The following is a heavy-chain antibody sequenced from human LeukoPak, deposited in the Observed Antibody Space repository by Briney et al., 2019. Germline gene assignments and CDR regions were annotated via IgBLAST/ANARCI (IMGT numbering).Heavy chain of an antibody. Sequence: PSETLSLTCTVSGGSISSYYWSWVRQPPGKGLEWIGYIYYSGSTNYNPSLKSRVTISVDTSKNQFSLKLSSVTAADTAVYYCARDAFGVVSAYWYFDLWGRGTLVTVSS. CDR1: GGSISSYY. V-gene: IGHV4-59*12. D-gene: IGHD3-3*01. CDR2: IYYSGST. J-gene: IGHJ2*01. CDR3: ARDAFGVVSAYWYFDL.